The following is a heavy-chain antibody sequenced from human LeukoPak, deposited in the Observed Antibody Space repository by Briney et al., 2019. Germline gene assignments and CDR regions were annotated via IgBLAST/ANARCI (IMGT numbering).Heavy chain of an antibody. CDR2: IYPGGSDT. Sequence: GESLKISCKGSGYSFTSYWIGWVRQMPGKGLEWMGIIYPGGSDTRYSPSFQGQVTISADKSISTAYLQWSSLKASDTAMYYCARLTGDYDILTGYYLAYWGQGTLVTVSS. CDR1: GYSFTSYW. V-gene: IGHV5-51*01. J-gene: IGHJ4*02. D-gene: IGHD3-9*01. CDR3: ARLTGDYDILTGYYLAY.